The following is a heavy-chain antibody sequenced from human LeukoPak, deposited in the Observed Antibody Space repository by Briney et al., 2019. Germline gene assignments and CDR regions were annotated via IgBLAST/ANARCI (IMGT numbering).Heavy chain of an antibody. CDR2: IKHDGSVK. J-gene: IGHJ4*02. CDR3: AGGVSY. Sequence: GGSLRLSCTASGFSFSTFWMNWVRQAPGKGLEWVANIKHDGSVKYYADSVKGRFTISRDNAMQSLYLQMTSLRAEDTAVYYCAGGVSYWGRGTLVAVSS. V-gene: IGHV3-7*04. CDR1: GFSFSTFW.